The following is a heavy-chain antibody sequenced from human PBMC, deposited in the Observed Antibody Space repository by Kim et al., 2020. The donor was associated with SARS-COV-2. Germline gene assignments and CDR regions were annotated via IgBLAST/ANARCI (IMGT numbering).Heavy chain of an antibody. V-gene: IGHV3-23*01. Sequence: SVKGRFTITRDKSKNTLYLQMNSLRAEDTAFCFCAKGHQLYYYGVGSAFDYWGQGTLVNVSS. CDR3: AKGHQLYYYGVGSAFDY. D-gene: IGHD3-10*01. J-gene: IGHJ4*02.